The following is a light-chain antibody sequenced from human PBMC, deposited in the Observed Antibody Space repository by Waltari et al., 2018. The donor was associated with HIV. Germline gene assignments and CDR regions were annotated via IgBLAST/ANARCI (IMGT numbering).Light chain of an antibody. Sequence: PVVTQDPSLTVSPGGTVILTCASSAGVVTRGHYTYWFQLRPGQAPKTLIFDSNNRYSGTPARFAGSFVGGKAALTRTGAQPEDEADYYWLLTYGGVVVFGGGTKLTVL. J-gene: IGLJ2*01. CDR2: DSN. V-gene: IGLV7-46*01. CDR3: LLTYGGVVV. CDR1: AGVVTRGHY.